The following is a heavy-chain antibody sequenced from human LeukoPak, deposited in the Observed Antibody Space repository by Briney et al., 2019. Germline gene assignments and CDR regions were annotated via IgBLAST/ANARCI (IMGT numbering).Heavy chain of an antibody. CDR2: IKEDGSEK. CDR3: ARDYPPYYYDSSGYFDAFDI. D-gene: IGHD3-22*01. J-gene: IGHJ3*02. Sequence: PGGSLRLSCAASGFTFRSYVMSWVRQAPGKGLEWVANIKEDGSEKHYVDSVKGRFIISRDNAKNSLYLQMNSLRAEDTAVYYCARDYPPYYYDSSGYFDAFDIWGQGTMVTVSS. V-gene: IGHV3-7*03. CDR1: GFTFRSYV.